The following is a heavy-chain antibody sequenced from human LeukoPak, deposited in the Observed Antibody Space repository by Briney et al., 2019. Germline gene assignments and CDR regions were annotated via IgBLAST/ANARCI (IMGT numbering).Heavy chain of an antibody. V-gene: IGHV3-21*01. Sequence: RGSLRLSCETSGFTFNDYTMNWVRPAPRKGLEWVSSISSDGTYIKYEAPVKGRLSISRDNTKNSLFLEMRSLRVEDTAMYFCARDYYDSRASSTFDYWGQGNLVTVSS. CDR3: ARDYYDSRASSTFDY. CDR2: ISSDGTYI. CDR1: GFTFNDYT. D-gene: IGHD3-22*01. J-gene: IGHJ4*02.